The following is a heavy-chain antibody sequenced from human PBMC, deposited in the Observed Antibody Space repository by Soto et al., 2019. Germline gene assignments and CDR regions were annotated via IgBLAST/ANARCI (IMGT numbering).Heavy chain of an antibody. Sequence: EVQLAESGGGMVQPGRSLRLSRVASGFTFSSYDMHWVRQAPGKGLEYVSSISSNGGTTYYGNSVKGRFTISRDNSKNTLYLQMGSLRAEDMAVYYCVRRVSGNYDYWGQGTLVTVSS. V-gene: IGHV3-64*01. CDR2: ISSNGGTT. D-gene: IGHD1-7*01. CDR1: GFTFSSYD. J-gene: IGHJ4*02. CDR3: VRRVSGNYDY.